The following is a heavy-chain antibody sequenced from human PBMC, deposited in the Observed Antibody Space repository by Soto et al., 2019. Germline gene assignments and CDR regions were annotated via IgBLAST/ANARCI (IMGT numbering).Heavy chain of an antibody. CDR3: AKTYCSSTSCPPAAFDI. CDR2: ISGSGGST. CDR1: GFTFSSYA. J-gene: IGHJ3*02. Sequence: EVQLLESGGGLVQPGGSLRLSCAASGFTFSSYAMSWVRQAPGKGLEWVSAISGSGGSTYYADSVKGRFTISRDNSKNTLYLQMNSMRAEDTAVYYCAKTYCSSTSCPPAAFDIWGQGTMVTGSS. V-gene: IGHV3-23*01. D-gene: IGHD2-2*01.